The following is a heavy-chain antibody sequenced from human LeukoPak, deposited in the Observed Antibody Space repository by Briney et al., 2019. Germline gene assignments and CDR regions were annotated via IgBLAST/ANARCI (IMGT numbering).Heavy chain of an antibody. J-gene: IGHJ5*02. V-gene: IGHV4-34*01. Sequence: PSETLSLTCAVYGGSFSGYYWSWIRQPPGKGLEWIGEINHSGSTNYNPSLKSRVTISVDTSKNQFSLKLSSVTAADTAVYYCARGTRDIVVVPAAPLGFDPWGQGTLVTVSS. D-gene: IGHD2-2*01. CDR2: INHSGST. CDR1: GGSFSGYY. CDR3: ARGTRDIVVVPAAPLGFDP.